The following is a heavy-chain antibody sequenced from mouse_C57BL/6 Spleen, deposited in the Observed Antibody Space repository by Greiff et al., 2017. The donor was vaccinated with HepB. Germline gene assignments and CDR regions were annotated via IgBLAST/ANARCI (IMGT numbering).Heavy chain of an antibody. CDR3: ARSDGSSLFAY. V-gene: IGHV1-4*01. J-gene: IGHJ3*01. CDR2: INPSSGYT. D-gene: IGHD1-1*01. CDR1: GYTFTSYT. Sequence: QVQLKQSGAELARPGASVKMSCKASGYTFTSYTMHWVKQRPGQGLEWIGYINPSSGYTKYNQKFKDKATLTADKSSSTAYMQLSSLTSEDSAVYYCARSDGSSLFAYWGQGTLVTVSA.